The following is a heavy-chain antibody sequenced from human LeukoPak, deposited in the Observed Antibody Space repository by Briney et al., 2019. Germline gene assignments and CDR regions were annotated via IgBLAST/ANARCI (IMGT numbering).Heavy chain of an antibody. CDR3: ARERATNRYYFDY. CDR1: GFTFSSYS. Sequence: GGSLRLSCAASGFTFSSYSMNWVRQAPGKGLEWVSYISSSSSTIYYADSVKGRFTISRDNAKNSLYLQMNSLRAEDTAVYYCARERATNRYYFDYWGQGTLVTVSS. J-gene: IGHJ4*02. D-gene: IGHD1-14*01. V-gene: IGHV3-48*01. CDR2: ISSSSSTI.